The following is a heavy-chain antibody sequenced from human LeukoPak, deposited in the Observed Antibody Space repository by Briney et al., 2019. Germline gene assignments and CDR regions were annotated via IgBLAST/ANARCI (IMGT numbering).Heavy chain of an antibody. D-gene: IGHD3-3*01. CDR3: ARDSGSALHPEYDFWSGYYTGIHYYYGMDV. Sequence: ASVKVSCKASGYTFTSYYMHWVRQAPGQGLEWMGIINPSGGSTSYAQKFQGRVTMTRDTSTSTVYMELSSLRSEDTAVYYCARDSGSALHPEYDFWSGYYTGIHYYYGMDVWGQGTTVTVSS. V-gene: IGHV1-46*01. CDR2: INPSGGST. J-gene: IGHJ6*02. CDR1: GYTFTSYY.